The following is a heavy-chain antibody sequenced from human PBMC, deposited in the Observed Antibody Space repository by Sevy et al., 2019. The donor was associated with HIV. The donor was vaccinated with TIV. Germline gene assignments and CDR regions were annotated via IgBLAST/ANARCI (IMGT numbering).Heavy chain of an antibody. Sequence: GSLRLSCAASGFTFNGYGMHWVRQAPGKGLEWVAVILYDGSNEYYADSVKGRLTISRDNSKNTVYLQMNRLRTEDTAVYYCAKGLHYGSGSYYGGTDYWGQGTLVTVSS. J-gene: IGHJ4*02. CDR1: GFTFNGYG. D-gene: IGHD3-10*01. V-gene: IGHV3-30*18. CDR2: ILYDGSNE. CDR3: AKGLHYGSGSYYGGTDY.